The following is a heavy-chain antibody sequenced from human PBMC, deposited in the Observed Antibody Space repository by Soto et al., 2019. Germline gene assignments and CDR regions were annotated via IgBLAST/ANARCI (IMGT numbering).Heavy chain of an antibody. Sequence: QVQLVESGGGVVQPGRSLRLSCAASGFTLNRHAMHWVRQAPVKGLEWVAVISYDGSEKYYADSVKGRFTISRDSSKNTLYLQMDSLGPEGAAVYYCAREVGGSSPPGWGQGTLVTVFS. D-gene: IGHD6-6*01. CDR1: GFTLNRHA. CDR2: ISYDGSEK. J-gene: IGHJ4*02. V-gene: IGHV3-30*04. CDR3: AREVGGSSPPG.